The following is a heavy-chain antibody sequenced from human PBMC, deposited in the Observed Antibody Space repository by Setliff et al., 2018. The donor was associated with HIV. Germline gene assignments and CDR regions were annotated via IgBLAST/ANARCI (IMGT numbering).Heavy chain of an antibody. D-gene: IGHD2-8*01. CDR2: INYSGKT. V-gene: IGHV4-34*01. Sequence: SETLSLTCAVYGGSFSGFFWNWIRQPPGKGLEWIGEINYSGKTKYNPSLKSRVSILVDTSKNQFYLKLTSVTAADTAVYYCARHHVKYTDCPSGMCYWDAFDIWGQGTMVTVSS. CDR3: ARHHVKYTDCPSGMCYWDAFDI. J-gene: IGHJ3*02. CDR1: GGSFSGFF.